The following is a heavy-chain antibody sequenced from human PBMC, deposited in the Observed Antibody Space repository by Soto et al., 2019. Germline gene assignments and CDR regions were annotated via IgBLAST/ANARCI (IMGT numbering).Heavy chain of an antibody. V-gene: IGHV1-2*04. CDR2: IHPKSGGT. CDR3: ASVWTRRHYPVAFDI. Sequence: ASVKVSCKVSGYTNIDKYMHWFRKARGQGLEWMGWIHPKSGGTKYAHNFQRWVTMNRASPISEAYMXVSRLRSSHTGMSYFASVWTRRHYPVAFDIRGQATMV. CDR1: GYTNIDKY. D-gene: IGHD3-16*01. J-gene: IGHJ3*02.